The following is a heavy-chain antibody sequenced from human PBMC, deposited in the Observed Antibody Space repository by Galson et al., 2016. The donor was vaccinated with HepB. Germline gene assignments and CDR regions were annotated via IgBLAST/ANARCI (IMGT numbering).Heavy chain of an antibody. V-gene: IGHV3-23*01. D-gene: IGHD3-10*01. Sequence: SLRLSCAVSGFTFSSYAMSWVRQAPGKGLQWVSAISGSGGGTYYADSVKGRFTISRDNSKNTLYLEMNSLRAEDTAVYYCANSGGKDYYGSGSSNGAFDYWGQGTLVTVSS. CDR3: ANSGGKDYYGSGSSNGAFDY. CDR2: ISGSGGGT. CDR1: GFTFSSYA. J-gene: IGHJ4*02.